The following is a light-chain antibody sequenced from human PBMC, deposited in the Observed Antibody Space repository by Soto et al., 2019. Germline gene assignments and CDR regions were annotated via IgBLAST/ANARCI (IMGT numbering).Light chain of an antibody. J-gene: IGKJ1*01. CDR2: DAS. CDR3: QQYNSYWT. V-gene: IGKV1-5*01. CDR1: QSISNY. Sequence: DIQMTQSPSSLSASVGDRVTITCRASQSISNYLNWYQQKPGKAPKLLIYDASSLESGVPSRFSGSGSGTEFTLTISSLRPDDFATYYCQQYNSYWTFGQGTKVDIK.